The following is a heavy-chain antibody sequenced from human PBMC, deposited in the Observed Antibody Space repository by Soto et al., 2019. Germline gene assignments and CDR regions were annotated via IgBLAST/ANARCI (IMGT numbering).Heavy chain of an antibody. CDR1: GGTFSSYA. CDR2: IIPIFGTA. V-gene: IGHV1-69*13. CDR3: ARGPPCGGNSGGATDY. D-gene: IGHD2-21*02. Sequence: SVKVSCKASGGTFSSYAISWVRQAPGQGLEWMGGIIPIFGTANYAQKFQGRVTITADESTSTAYMELSSLRSEDTAVYYCARGPPCGGNSGGATDYWGQGTLVTVSS. J-gene: IGHJ4*02.